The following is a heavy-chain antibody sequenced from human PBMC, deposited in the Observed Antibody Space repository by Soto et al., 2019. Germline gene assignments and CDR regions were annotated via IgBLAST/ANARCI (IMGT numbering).Heavy chain of an antibody. J-gene: IGHJ4*02. CDR1: GYTFTNYG. CDR2: INGYNGKT. Sequence: QVQVVQSGAEVRKPGASVKVSCKTSGYTFTNYGINWVRQAPGQGLEWMGWINGYNGKTNYAQRVQGRVTLTTDTSTTTAYMELRSLRSDDTAIYYCARGPDPTYSDQWGQGTLVTVSS. CDR3: ARGPDPTYSDQ. V-gene: IGHV1-18*01.